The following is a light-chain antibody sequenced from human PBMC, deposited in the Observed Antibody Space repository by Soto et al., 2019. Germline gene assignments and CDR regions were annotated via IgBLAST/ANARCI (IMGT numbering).Light chain of an antibody. CDR1: QSVGTS. CDR3: QQSYSTPWT. Sequence: IVMTQSPATLSVSPGERATLSCRASQSVGTSLAWYQQKLGQAPRLLIYGASTRATDVPVRFSGSGSGTDFTLTISSLQPEDFATYYCQQSYSTPWTFGQGTKVDIK. V-gene: IGKV3-15*01. J-gene: IGKJ1*01. CDR2: GAS.